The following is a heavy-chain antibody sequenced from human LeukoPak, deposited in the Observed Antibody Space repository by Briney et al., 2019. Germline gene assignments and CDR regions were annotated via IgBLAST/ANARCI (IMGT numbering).Heavy chain of an antibody. D-gene: IGHD6-13*01. CDR2: IYYSGST. J-gene: IGHJ5*02. Sequence: SETLSLTCTVSGGSISSYYWSWIRQPPGKGLEWIGYIYYSGSTNYNPSLKSRVTISVDTSKNQFSLKLSSVTAADTAVYYCARVIGAAAPAGWFDPWGQGTLVTVSS. CDR1: GGSISSYY. V-gene: IGHV4-59*01. CDR3: ARVIGAAAPAGWFDP.